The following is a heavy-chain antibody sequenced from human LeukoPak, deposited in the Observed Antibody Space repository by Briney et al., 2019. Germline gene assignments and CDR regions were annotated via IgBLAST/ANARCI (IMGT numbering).Heavy chain of an antibody. CDR1: GFTFSSYE. D-gene: IGHD3-16*01. J-gene: IGHJ4*02. V-gene: IGHV3-48*03. Sequence: PGGSLRLSCAASGFTFSSYEMNWVRQAPGQGLEWVSYISGSASAISYADSVKGRFTISRDNAKNSLLLQMNSLRAEDTAVYYCVSAYGGLLDYWGQGILVTVSS. CDR2: ISGSASAI. CDR3: VSAYGGLLDY.